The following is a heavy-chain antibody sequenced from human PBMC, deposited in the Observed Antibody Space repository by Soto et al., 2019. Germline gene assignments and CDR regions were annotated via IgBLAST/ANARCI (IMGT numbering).Heavy chain of an antibody. CDR2: IYHSGST. D-gene: IGHD3-3*01. Sequence: SETLSLTCAVSGGSISSSNWWSWVRQPPGKGLEWIGEIYHSGSTNYNPSLKSRVTISVDKSKNQFSLKLSSVTAADTAVYYCARVPPSANFWSGYYYYHYGMDVWGQGTTVT. CDR3: ARVPPSANFWSGYYYYHYGMDV. CDR1: GGSISSSNW. J-gene: IGHJ6*02. V-gene: IGHV4-4*02.